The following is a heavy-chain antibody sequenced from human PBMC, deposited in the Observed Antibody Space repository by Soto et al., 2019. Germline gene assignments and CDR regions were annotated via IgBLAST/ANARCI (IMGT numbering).Heavy chain of an antibody. Sequence: QVKLVQSGGEVRNPGASVKVSCKASGYSFLYYAISWGRQAPGQGLEWVGWISPYNATTNYGERVKGMVPITTDTATSTAYLELRSQKSDDTTVYYCAVRRSNPSKGLLGWGHGTLVTDSS. CDR1: GYSFLYYA. V-gene: IGHV1-18*01. CDR3: AVRRSNPSKGLLG. CDR2: ISPYNATT. J-gene: IGHJ4*01. D-gene: IGHD4-4*01.